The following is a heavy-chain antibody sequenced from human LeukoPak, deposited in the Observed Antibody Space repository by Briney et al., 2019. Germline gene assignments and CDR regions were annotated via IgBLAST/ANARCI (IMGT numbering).Heavy chain of an antibody. D-gene: IGHD6-19*01. Sequence: ASVKVSCKTSGYTFTSYGIGWVRQAPGQGLEWLGWISAYGGNTDYAQNLQGRVTMTTDTSTGTAYMELRSLRSDDTAVYYCARDSSGHKSFDYWGQGTLVTVSS. V-gene: IGHV1-18*01. CDR3: ARDSSGHKSFDY. CDR2: ISAYGGNT. J-gene: IGHJ4*02. CDR1: GYTFTSYG.